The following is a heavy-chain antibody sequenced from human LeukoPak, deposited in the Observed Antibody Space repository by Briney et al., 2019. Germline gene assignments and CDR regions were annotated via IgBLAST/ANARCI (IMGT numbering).Heavy chain of an antibody. J-gene: IGHJ3*02. V-gene: IGHV3-48*04. Sequence: SGGSLRLSCAASGFTFSNSSVNWVRQAPGKGLEWVSYISSSGSTIYYADSVKGRFTISRDNAKNSLYLQMNSLRAEDTAVYYCARIGKAYAFDIWGQGTMVTVSS. D-gene: IGHD4-23*01. CDR2: ISSSGSTI. CDR1: GFTFSNSS. CDR3: ARIGKAYAFDI.